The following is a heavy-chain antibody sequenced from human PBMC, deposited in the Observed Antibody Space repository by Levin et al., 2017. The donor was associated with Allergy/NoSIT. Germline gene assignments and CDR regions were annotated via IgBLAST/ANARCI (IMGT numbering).Heavy chain of an antibody. Sequence: GGSLRLSCAASGFTFSSYAMSWVRQAPGKGLEWVSAISGSGGSTYYADSVKGRFTISRDNSKNTLYLQMNSLRAEDTAVYYCAKGSGLRGIAVAGTPIDYWGQGTLVTVSS. CDR1: GFTFSSYA. V-gene: IGHV3-23*01. J-gene: IGHJ4*02. CDR3: AKGSGLRGIAVAGTPIDY. D-gene: IGHD6-19*01. CDR2: ISGSGGST.